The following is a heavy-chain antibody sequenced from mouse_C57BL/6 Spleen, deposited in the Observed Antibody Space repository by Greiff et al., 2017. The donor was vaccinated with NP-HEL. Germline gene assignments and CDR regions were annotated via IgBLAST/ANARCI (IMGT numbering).Heavy chain of an antibody. Sequence: EVQLVESGGGLVQPKGSLKLSCAASGFSFNTYAMNWVRQAPGKGLEWVARIRSKSNNYATYYADSVKDRFTISRDDSESILYLQMNNLKTEDTAMYYGVRHGDYVAHYYAMDYWGQGTSVTVSS. J-gene: IGHJ4*01. CDR3: VRHGDYVAHYYAMDY. CDR2: IRSKSNNYAT. CDR1: GFSFNTYA. D-gene: IGHD2-4*01. V-gene: IGHV10-1*01.